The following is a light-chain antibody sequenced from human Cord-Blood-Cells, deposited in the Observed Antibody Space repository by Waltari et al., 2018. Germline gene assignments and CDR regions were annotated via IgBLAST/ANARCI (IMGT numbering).Light chain of an antibody. Sequence: IQMTRSPSSMSASVGHRVTITCRASQSISSYLNWYQQKPGKPPKLLIYAASSLQSGVPSRFSGSGSGTDFTLTISSLQPEDFATYYCQQSYSTPRVFGGGTKVEIK. CDR3: QQSYSTPRV. CDR1: QSISSY. CDR2: AAS. V-gene: IGKV1-39*01. J-gene: IGKJ4*01.